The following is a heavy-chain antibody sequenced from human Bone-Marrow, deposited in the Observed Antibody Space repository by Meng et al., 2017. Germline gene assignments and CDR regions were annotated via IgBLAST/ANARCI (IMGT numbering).Heavy chain of an antibody. V-gene: IGHV3-20*04. J-gene: IGHJ4*02. D-gene: IGHD6-13*01. CDR2: INWNGGST. CDR1: GFIFDDYG. CDR3: ASKGTSSSYDY. Sequence: GESLKISCAASGFIFDDYGMSWVRQVPGKGLEWVSGINWNGGSTGYADSVKGRFTISRDNAKNSLYLQMNSLRAEDTALYYCASKGTSSSYDYWGQGTLVTCAS.